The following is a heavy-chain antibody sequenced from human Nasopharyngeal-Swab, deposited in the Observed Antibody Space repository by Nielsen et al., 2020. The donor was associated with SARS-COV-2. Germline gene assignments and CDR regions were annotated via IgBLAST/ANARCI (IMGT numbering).Heavy chain of an antibody. D-gene: IGHD5-18*01. CDR3: ARVAMVTGSFDY. CDR2: INAGNGNT. CDR1: GYTFTSYA. Sequence: ASVKVSCKASGYTFTSYAMHWVRQAPGQRLEWMGWINAGNGNTKYSQKFQGRVTITRDTSASTAYMELSSLRSEDTAVYYCARVAMVTGSFDYWGQGTLVTVSS. V-gene: IGHV1-3*01. J-gene: IGHJ4*02.